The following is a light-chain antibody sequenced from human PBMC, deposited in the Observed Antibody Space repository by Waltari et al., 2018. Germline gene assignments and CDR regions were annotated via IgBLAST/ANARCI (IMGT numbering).Light chain of an antibody. CDR1: HSVLYSSNNKNY. Sequence: EIVMNQLSDPLAESLCERPTSNCKSSHSVLYSSNNKNYLGCYQQKPGQPPKLLIYWASYRESGVPDRFSGSGSGTDFTLTISSLQAEDVAVYYCHQYYTTPVTFGPGTKVDIK. CDR3: HQYYTTPVT. V-gene: IGKV4-1*01. J-gene: IGKJ3*01. CDR2: WAS.